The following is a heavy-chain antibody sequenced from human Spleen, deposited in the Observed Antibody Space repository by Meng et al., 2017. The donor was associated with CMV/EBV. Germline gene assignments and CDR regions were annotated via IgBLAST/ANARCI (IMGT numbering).Heavy chain of an antibody. CDR2: INHSGST. V-gene: IGHV4-34*01. Sequence: GSLRLSCAVYGGSFSGYYWSWIRQPPGKGLEWIGEINHSGSTNYNPSLKSRVTISVDTSKNQFSLKLSSVTAADTAVYYCARSRGSYYYYYGMDVWGQGTTVTVSS. J-gene: IGHJ6*02. CDR3: ARSRGSYYYYYGMDV. CDR1: GGSFSGYY. D-gene: IGHD1-26*01.